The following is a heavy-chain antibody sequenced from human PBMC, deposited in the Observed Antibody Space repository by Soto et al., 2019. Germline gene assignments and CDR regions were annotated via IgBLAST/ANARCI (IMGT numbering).Heavy chain of an antibody. Sequence: ETLPLTCTVSGGSISSYYWSWIRQPPGKGLEWIGYIYYSGSTNYNPSLKSRVTISVDTSKNQFSLKLSSVTAADTAVYYCARRGSFPSLWFDPWGQGTLVTVSS. CDR2: IYYSGST. V-gene: IGHV4-59*08. J-gene: IGHJ5*02. CDR3: ARRGSFPSLWFDP. D-gene: IGHD2-15*01. CDR1: GGSISSYY.